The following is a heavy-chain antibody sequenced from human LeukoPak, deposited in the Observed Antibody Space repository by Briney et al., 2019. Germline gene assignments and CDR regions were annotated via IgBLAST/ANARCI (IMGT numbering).Heavy chain of an antibody. D-gene: IGHD3-16*01. Sequence: GGSLRLSCTASGFTVSSNYMSWVRQAPGKGLEWVSVIYSGGSTYYADSVKGRFTISRDNSKNALYLQMNSLRAEDRAVYYWASSLGGIFDYWGQGTLVTVSS. CDR3: ASSLGGIFDY. V-gene: IGHV3-66*02. J-gene: IGHJ4*02. CDR1: GFTVSSNY. CDR2: IYSGGST.